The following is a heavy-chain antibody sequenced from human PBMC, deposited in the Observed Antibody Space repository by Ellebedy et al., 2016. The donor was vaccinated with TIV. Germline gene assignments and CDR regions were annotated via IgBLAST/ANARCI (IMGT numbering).Heavy chain of an antibody. J-gene: IGHJ6*03. CDR3: ARAGRGGGYYMDV. D-gene: IGHD1-14*01. Sequence: SETLSLXCAVYSGSFSGHYWSWIRQPPGKRLEWIGEINDSGGINYNPSLKSRVTMSVDPSKNQFSLKLSSVTVADTAVYYCARAGRGGGYYMDVWGKGTTVTVSS. V-gene: IGHV4-34*01. CDR2: INDSGGI. CDR1: SGSFSGHY.